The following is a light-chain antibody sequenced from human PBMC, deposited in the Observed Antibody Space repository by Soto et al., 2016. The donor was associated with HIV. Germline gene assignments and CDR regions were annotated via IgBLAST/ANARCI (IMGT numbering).Light chain of an antibody. J-gene: IGKJ1*01. V-gene: IGKV1-5*03. CDR1: QSVSVW. CDR2: KTS. Sequence: DIQMTQFPSTLSASIGDRVTITCRASQSVSVWLAWYQQKPGKAPNLLIFKTSTLETGVPSRFSASGSGTDFTLTLSSVQPDDVGTYYCQQYNNVPWTFGQG. CDR3: QQYNNVPWT.